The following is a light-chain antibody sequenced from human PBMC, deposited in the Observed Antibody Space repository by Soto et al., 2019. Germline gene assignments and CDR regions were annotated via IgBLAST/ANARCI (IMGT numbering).Light chain of an antibody. Sequence: QSVLTQPPSTSGTPGQRVTISCSGSSSNIGNHYVYWYQQLPGTAPKLLIYANNQRPSGVPDRFSGSKSGTSASLAVSGLRSEDESDYYCATWDDSLSAWVFGGGTKLTVL. CDR3: ATWDDSLSAWV. CDR2: ANN. CDR1: SSNIGNHY. J-gene: IGLJ3*02. V-gene: IGLV1-47*02.